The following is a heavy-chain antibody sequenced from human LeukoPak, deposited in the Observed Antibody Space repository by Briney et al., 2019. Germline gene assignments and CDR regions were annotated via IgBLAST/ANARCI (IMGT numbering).Heavy chain of an antibody. CDR3: ARGLGRDGRSWLVRFGY. CDR1: GFTFSNAW. Sequence: GSLRLSCAASGFTFSNAWMSWVRQPPGKGLEWIGEINHSGSTNYNPSLKSRVTISVDTSKNQFSLKLSSVTAADTAVYYCARGLGRDGRSWLVRFGYWGQGTLVTVSS. V-gene: IGHV4-34*01. CDR2: INHSGST. J-gene: IGHJ4*02. D-gene: IGHD6-19*01.